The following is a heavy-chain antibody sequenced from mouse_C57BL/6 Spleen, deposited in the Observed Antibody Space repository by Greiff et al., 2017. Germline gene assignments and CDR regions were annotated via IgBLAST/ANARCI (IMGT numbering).Heavy chain of an antibody. J-gene: IGHJ3*01. V-gene: IGHV1-54*01. CDR1: GYAFTNYL. D-gene: IGHD4-1*01. Sequence: QVQLKESGAELVRPGTSVKVSCKASGYAFTNYLIEWVKQRPGQGLEWIGVINPGSGGTNYNEKFKGKATLTADKSSSTAYMQLSSLTSEDSAVYFCARELGLFADWGQGTLVTVSA. CDR2: INPGSGGT. CDR3: ARELGLFAD.